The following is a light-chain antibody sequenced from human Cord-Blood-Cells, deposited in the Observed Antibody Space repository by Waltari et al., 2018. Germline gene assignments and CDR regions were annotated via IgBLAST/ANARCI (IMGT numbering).Light chain of an antibody. V-gene: IGKV4-1*01. CDR3: QQYYSTPWT. CDR1: QSVLYSSNNKNY. J-gene: IGKJ1*01. Sequence: DIVMTQSPDSLAVSLGERATINCKSSQSVLYSSNNKNYLAWYQQKPGQPPKLLIYWASTREAGVPYRSSGSGSGTDFPLPISSLQAEDVAVYYCQQYYSTPWTFGQGTKVEIK. CDR2: WAS.